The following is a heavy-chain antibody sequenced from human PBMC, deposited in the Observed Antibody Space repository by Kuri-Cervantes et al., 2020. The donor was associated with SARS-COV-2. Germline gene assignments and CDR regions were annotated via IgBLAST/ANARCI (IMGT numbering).Heavy chain of an antibody. CDR3: ARDPHGFDY. J-gene: IGHJ4*02. V-gene: IGHV1-24*01. CDR2: FDPEDGET. CDR1: GYSFTSYY. Sequence: ASVKVSCKASGYSFTSYYINWVRQAPGQGLEWMGGFDPEDGETIYAQKFQGRVTMTEDTSTDTAYMELSSLRSEDTAVYYCARDPHGFDYWGQGTLVTVSS.